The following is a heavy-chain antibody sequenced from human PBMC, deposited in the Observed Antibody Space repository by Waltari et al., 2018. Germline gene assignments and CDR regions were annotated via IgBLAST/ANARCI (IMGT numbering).Heavy chain of an antibody. V-gene: IGHV3-23*01. D-gene: IGHD1-26*01. CDR3: AKEGGIVGAGDH. J-gene: IGHJ4*02. Sequence: EVQLLESGGGFIQPGGSLSLSCAVSGFTFSAYALYWVRRATGKGLEWVSAISPSGRRTYYADSVKGRFTISRDNSKNTLYLQMNGLRAEDMALYHCAKEGGIVGAGDHWGQGTLVTVSS. CDR2: ISPSGRRT. CDR1: GFTFSAYA.